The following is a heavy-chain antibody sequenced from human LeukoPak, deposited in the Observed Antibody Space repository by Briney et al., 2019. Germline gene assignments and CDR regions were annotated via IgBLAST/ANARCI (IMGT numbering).Heavy chain of an antibody. CDR3: ARDVLAHFDY. CDR2: ISSDGSIK. V-gene: IGHV3-30-3*01. D-gene: IGHD4/OR15-4a*01. CDR1: EFSSSYYA. Sequence: PGRSLRLSCAASEFSSSYYAMHWVRQAPGKGLEWVAVISSDGSIKYYADSVKGRFTISRDNSKNTLYLQMNSLRAEDTAVYYCARDVLAHFDYWGQGTLVTVSS. J-gene: IGHJ4*02.